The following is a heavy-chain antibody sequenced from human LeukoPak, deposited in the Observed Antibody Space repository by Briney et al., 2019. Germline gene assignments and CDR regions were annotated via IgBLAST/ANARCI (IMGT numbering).Heavy chain of an antibody. CDR1: GFTFSSYG. Sequence: GGSLRLSCAASGFTFSSYGMHWVRQAPGKGLEWLAVVWYDDAVKNYADSVKGRFTISRDNSKNTLFLQMNSLRVEDTAVYYCARSYCRGGSCYSGDAFDFWGQGTMVTVSS. V-gene: IGHV3-33*08. CDR3: ARSYCRGGSCYSGDAFDF. CDR2: VWYDDAVK. D-gene: IGHD2-15*01. J-gene: IGHJ3*01.